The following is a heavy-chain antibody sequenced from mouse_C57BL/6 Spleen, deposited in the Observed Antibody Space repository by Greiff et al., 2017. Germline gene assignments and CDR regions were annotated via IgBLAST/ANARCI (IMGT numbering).Heavy chain of an antibody. CDR2: IRLKSDNYAT. CDR1: GFTFSNYW. CDR3: TGDWDFDY. Sequence: EVKVEESGGGLVQPGGSMKLSCVASGFTFSNYWMNWVRQSPEKGLEWVAQIRLKSDNYATHYAESVKGRFTISRDDSKSIDYLQMNNLRAEDTGIYYCTGDWDFDYWGQGTTLTVSS. V-gene: IGHV6-3*01. D-gene: IGHD4-1*01. J-gene: IGHJ2*01.